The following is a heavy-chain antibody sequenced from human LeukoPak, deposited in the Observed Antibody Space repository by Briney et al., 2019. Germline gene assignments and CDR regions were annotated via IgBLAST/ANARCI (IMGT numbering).Heavy chain of an antibody. J-gene: IGHJ3*02. D-gene: IGHD6-13*01. V-gene: IGHV3-23*01. Sequence: GGSLRLSCAASGLTFSSYAMSWVRQAPGKGLEWVSAISGSGGSTYYADSVKGRFTISRDNSKNTLYLQMNSLRAEDTAVYYCAKSRGSSWTYDAFDIWGQGTMVTVSS. CDR1: GLTFSSYA. CDR3: AKSRGSSWTYDAFDI. CDR2: ISGSGGST.